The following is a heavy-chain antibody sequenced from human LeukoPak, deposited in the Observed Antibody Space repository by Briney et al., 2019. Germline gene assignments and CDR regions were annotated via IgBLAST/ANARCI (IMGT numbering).Heavy chain of an antibody. Sequence: GASVKVSCKASGGTFSSYAISWVRQAPGQGLEWMGGIIPIFGTANYAQKFQGRVTITADESTSTAYMELSSLRSEDTAVYYCARDLYQYSSGWSFDYWGQGTLVTVSS. CDR2: IIPIFGTA. J-gene: IGHJ4*02. V-gene: IGHV1-69*13. CDR3: ARDLYQYSSGWSFDY. CDR1: GGTFSSYA. D-gene: IGHD6-19*01.